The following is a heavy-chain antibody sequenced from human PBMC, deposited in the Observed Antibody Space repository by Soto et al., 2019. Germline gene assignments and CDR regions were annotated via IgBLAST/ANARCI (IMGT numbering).Heavy chain of an antibody. CDR1: GFAFSTYG. J-gene: IGHJ5*02. CDR3: AKDFGAWSDS. D-gene: IGHD6-19*01. CDR2: ISYDGTDK. V-gene: IGHV3-30*18. Sequence: QVHLVESGGGVVQPGRSLTISCVGSGFAFSTYGMHWVRQAPAKGLEWVALISYDGTDKYYADSVKGRFSISRDNSKQTLSLQMDRLSPEDTAVYYCAKDFGAWSDSWGQGTLGNVSS.